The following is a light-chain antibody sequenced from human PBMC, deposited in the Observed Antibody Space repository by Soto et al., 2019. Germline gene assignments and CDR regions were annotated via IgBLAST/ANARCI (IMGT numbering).Light chain of an antibody. CDR1: PSVTNY. CDR3: QQRSNWPPF. V-gene: IGKV3-11*01. J-gene: IGKJ5*01. Sequence: EIVLTQSPATLSLSPGERATLSCRASPSVTNYLAWYQQKPGQAPRLLIYDASNRATDIPARFSGSGSGTDFTLTISSLEPEDFAVYYCQQRSNWPPFFGQGTRLEIK. CDR2: DAS.